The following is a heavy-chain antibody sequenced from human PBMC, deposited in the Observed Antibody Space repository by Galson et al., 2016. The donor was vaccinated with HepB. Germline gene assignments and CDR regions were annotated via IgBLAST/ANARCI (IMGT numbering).Heavy chain of an antibody. J-gene: IGHJ6*02. D-gene: IGHD3-3*01. CDR3: ARAYYAFMYGMDV. CDR2: IDAAGAT. CDR1: GFSFKNYD. V-gene: IGHV3-13*01. Sequence: SLRLSCAASGFSFKNYDMHWVRQTTGKGLEWVSTIDAAGATYYLGSVKGRFAISRENAKNSLYLQMNSLRAEDTAIYYCARAYYAFMYGMDVWGQGTTVTVSS.